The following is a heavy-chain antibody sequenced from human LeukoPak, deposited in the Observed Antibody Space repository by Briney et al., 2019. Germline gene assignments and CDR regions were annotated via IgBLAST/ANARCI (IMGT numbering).Heavy chain of an antibody. CDR3: TAQGYDL. CDR1: GPIFSNAW. J-gene: IGHJ5*02. V-gene: IGHV3-15*01. Sequence: PGGSLRLSCAAPGPIFSNAWMSWARQAPGQGLEWVGRIKSRNEGETTAYAAPVKGRFIISRDDPKKTLYLQMNSLKIEDTAMYYCTAQGYDLWGQGILVTVSS. D-gene: IGHD3-22*01. CDR2: IKSRNEGETT.